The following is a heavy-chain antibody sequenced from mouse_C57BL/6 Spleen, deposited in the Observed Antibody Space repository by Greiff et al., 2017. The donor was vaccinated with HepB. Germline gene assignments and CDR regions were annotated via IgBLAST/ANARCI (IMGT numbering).Heavy chain of an antibody. CDR2: IYPGSGNT. CDR1: GYTFTDYY. V-gene: IGHV1-76*01. J-gene: IGHJ3*01. Sequence: QVQLQQSGAELVRPGASVKLSCKASGYTFTDYYINWVKQRPGQGLEWIARIYPGSGNTYYNEKFKGKATLTAEKSSSTAYMQLSSLTSEDSAVYFCARGTYLAYWGQGTLVTVSA. CDR3: ARGTYLAY. D-gene: IGHD5-1*01.